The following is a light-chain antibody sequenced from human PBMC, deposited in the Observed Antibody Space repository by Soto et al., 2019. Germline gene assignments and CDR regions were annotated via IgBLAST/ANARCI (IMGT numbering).Light chain of an antibody. CDR2: KVS. CDR1: QSLVHSSGNTF. V-gene: IGKV2-30*02. CDR3: VQGTHSPLT. Sequence: DVVMTQSPLSLPVTIGQPASISCRSSQSLVHSSGNTFLTWFQQRPGQSPRRLIYKVSNRDSGVQDRFSGSGSGTDFTLKISRVEAEDVGVYYCVQGTHSPLTFGGGTKVEIK. J-gene: IGKJ4*01.